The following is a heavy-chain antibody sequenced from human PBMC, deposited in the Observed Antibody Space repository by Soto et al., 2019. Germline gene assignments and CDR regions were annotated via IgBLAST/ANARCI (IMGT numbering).Heavy chain of an antibody. CDR1: GGSISIGGYY. J-gene: IGHJ4*02. D-gene: IGHD3-22*01. Sequence: QVQLQESGPGLVKPSQTLSLICTVSGGSISIGGYYWSWIRQHPGKGLEWIGYIYSSGSTYYNPSLKRRLTLSLDTSENHFSLNLSSMTAADTAVYYCARDGDGSGYFLDFWGQGTLVTVSS. CDR3: ARDGDGSGYFLDF. CDR2: IYSSGST. V-gene: IGHV4-31*03.